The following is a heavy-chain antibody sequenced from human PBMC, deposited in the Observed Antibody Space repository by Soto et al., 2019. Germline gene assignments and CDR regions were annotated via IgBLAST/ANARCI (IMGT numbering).Heavy chain of an antibody. CDR2: IYSGDST. J-gene: IGHJ4*02. CDR3: ARSEPIDY. V-gene: IGHV3-53*01. CDR1: GFTVSSTY. Sequence: EVQLVESGGGLIQPGGSLRLSCAASGFTVSSTYMSWFRRAPGKGLEWVSVIYSGDSTYYADSVKGRFTISRDSSKNTLYLQMNSLRAEDTAVYYCARSEPIDYWGQGTLVTVSS.